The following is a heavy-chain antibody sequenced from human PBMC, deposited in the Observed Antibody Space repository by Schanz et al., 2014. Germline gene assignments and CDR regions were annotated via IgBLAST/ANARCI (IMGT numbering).Heavy chain of an antibody. CDR2: INSDGTTT. D-gene: IGHD5-12*01. CDR1: GFTFSNHA. V-gene: IGHV3-23*04. J-gene: IGHJ3*02. Sequence: VHLVESGGGLVQPGGSLRLSCAASGFTFSNHALSWVRQAPGKGLEWVSHINSDGTTTTYADSVKGRFTISRDNSMNTVYLQMNSLRAEDTAVYYCAGAVATIRADSFDIWGQGTMVTVSS. CDR3: AGAVATIRADSFDI.